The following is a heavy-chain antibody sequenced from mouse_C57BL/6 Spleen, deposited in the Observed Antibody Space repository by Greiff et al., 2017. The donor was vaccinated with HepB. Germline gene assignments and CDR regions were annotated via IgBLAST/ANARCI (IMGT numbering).Heavy chain of an antibody. J-gene: IGHJ4*01. D-gene: IGHD2-13*01. CDR2: IYPGDGDT. CDR3: ARTRATRDAMDY. V-gene: IGHV1-82*01. CDR1: GYAFSSSW. Sequence: VQLVESGPELVKPGASVKISCKASGYAFSSSWMNWVKQRPGKGLEWIGRIYPGDGDTNYNGKFKGKATLTADKSSSTADMQLSSLTSEDSAVYFCARTRATRDAMDYWGQGTSVTVSS.